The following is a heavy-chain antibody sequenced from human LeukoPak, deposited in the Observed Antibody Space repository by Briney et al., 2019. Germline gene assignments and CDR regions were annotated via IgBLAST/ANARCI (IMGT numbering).Heavy chain of an antibody. CDR1: GYTFTKYW. D-gene: IGHD2-15*01. CDR2: TYPGDSDI. Sequence: GESLKISCQGSGYTFTKYWIGWARQMPGKGLEWMGITYPGDSDIRYSPSFQGQVTISADKSVTTAHLQWSSLKASDTAIYYCARGYSSGGHYYDAFEIWGQGTMVTVSS. V-gene: IGHV5-51*01. J-gene: IGHJ3*02. CDR3: ARGYSSGGHYYDAFEI.